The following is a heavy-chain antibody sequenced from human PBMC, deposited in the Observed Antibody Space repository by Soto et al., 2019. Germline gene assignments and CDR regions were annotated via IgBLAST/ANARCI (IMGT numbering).Heavy chain of an antibody. CDR2: IYPGDSDT. J-gene: IGHJ6*02. CDR3: ARTSMQSRGYSYGHGGMDV. D-gene: IGHD5-18*01. V-gene: IGHV5-51*01. Sequence: PGESLXISCEGSGYSFTSYLIGWVRQMPGKGLEWMGIIYPGDSDTRYSPSFQGHVTISADKSISTAYLQWSSLKASDTAMYYCARTSMQSRGYSYGHGGMDVWGQGTTVTVSS. CDR1: GYSFTSYL.